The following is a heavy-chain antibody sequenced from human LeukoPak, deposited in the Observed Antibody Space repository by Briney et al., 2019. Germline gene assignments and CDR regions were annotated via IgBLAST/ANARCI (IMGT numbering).Heavy chain of an antibody. D-gene: IGHD2-15*01. CDR3: ARQEYCSGGSCYTWFDP. CDR2: IYSADSDI. CDR1: GYSINNYL. Sequence: GESLKLSCKGSGYSINNYLIGWVRQMPGKGLELVGVIYSADSDIRYSPSFQGQVTISADKSISTAYLQWSSLKASDTAMYYCARQEYCSGGSCYTWFDPWGQGTLVTVSS. J-gene: IGHJ5*02. V-gene: IGHV5-51*01.